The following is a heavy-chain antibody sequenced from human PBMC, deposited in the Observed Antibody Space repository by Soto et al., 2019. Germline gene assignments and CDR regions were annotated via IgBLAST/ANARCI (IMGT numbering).Heavy chain of an antibody. Sequence: WGSLRLSCAASGFTFSNYAMHWVRQAPGKGLEWVAVISYDGSNKYYSDSVKGRFTISRDSSKNTLYLQMNSLRPEDTAVYYCAREDYYGNSGSQYFDYWGQGTLVTVSS. CDR2: ISYDGSNK. D-gene: IGHD3-22*01. J-gene: IGHJ4*02. CDR3: AREDYYGNSGSQYFDY. CDR1: GFTFSNYA. V-gene: IGHV3-30-3*01.